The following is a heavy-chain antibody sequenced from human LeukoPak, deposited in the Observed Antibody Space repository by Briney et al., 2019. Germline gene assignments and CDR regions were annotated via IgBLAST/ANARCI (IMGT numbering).Heavy chain of an antibody. V-gene: IGHV3-7*01. J-gene: IGHJ4*02. CDR3: VKDQHSGYDTFEY. D-gene: IGHD5-12*01. CDR1: GFTFSSYW. Sequence: GGSLRLSCAASGFTFSSYWMTWVRQAPGKGLEWVANIKEDGSEKYYVDSVKGRFTISRDNAKNSLYLQMDSLRAEDTAVYYCVKDQHSGYDTFEYWGQGTLVTVSS. CDR2: IKEDGSEK.